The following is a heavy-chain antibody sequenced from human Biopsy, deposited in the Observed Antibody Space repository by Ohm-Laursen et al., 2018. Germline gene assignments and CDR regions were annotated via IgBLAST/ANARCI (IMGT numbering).Heavy chain of an antibody. CDR1: GYTFAGYY. V-gene: IGHV1-69*06. Sequence: SVKVSCKASGYTFAGYYLHWVRQAPGHGLEWLGGNIPILGTGNYAQKFQDRVTVAADTSTSTATMELRSLRSDDTAVYYCATKLTGYFHHWGQGTLVIVSS. CDR2: NIPILGTG. D-gene: IGHD3-9*01. CDR3: ATKLTGYFHH. J-gene: IGHJ1*01.